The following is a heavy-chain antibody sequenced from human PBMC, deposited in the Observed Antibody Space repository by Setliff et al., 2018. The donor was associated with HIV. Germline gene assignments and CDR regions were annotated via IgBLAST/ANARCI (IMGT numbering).Heavy chain of an antibody. CDR3: TIPASSLAPN. CDR1: GGSISSRGYY. Sequence: PSETLSLTCTVSGGSISSRGYYWGWIRQSPGKGLEWIASIRSSGDTYYNPSLQSRVIISVDTSNNQISLKLTSVTAADTAVYYCTIPASSLAPNWGRGTQVTVSS. CDR2: IRSSGDT. V-gene: IGHV4-39*01. J-gene: IGHJ4*02.